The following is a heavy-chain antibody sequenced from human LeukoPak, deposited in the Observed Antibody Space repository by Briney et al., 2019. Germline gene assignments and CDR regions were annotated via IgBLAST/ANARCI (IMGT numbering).Heavy chain of an antibody. J-gene: IGHJ4*02. V-gene: IGHV4-39*01. CDR2: IYFSGST. CDR1: GGSISSSSYY. CDR3: ARRTILTGSDY. Sequence: PSETLSLTCTVSGGSISSSSYYWGWIRQPPGKDLEWIGSIYFSGSTYYNPSLKSRVTISVDTSKNQFSLKLSSVTAADTAVYYCARRTILTGSDYWGQGTLVTVSS. D-gene: IGHD3-9*01.